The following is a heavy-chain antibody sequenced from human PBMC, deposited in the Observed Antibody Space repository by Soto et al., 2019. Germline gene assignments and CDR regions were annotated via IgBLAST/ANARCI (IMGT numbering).Heavy chain of an antibody. V-gene: IGHV4-59*01. CDR1: GVSISSLY. J-gene: IGHJ4*02. CDR3: ASQTANYYGSGSYYLPFDY. Sequence: SETLSLTCTVSGVSISSLYWSWIRQPPGKGLEWIGNIYYSGSTNYNPSLKSRVTISVDTSKNQFSLKLSSVTAADTAVYYCASQTANYYGSGSYYLPFDYWGQGTLVTVSS. CDR2: IYYSGST. D-gene: IGHD3-10*01.